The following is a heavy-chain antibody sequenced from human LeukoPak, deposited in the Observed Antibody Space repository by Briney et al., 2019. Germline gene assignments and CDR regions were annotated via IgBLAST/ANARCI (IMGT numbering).Heavy chain of an antibody. D-gene: IGHD6-13*01. V-gene: IGHV3-23*01. CDR3: AKVETAAAATLRGFDY. J-gene: IGHJ4*02. CDR1: GFTFSSYA. Sequence: PGGSLRLSCAASGFTFSSYAMSWVRQAPGKGLEWVSSIGGSGGSTYYADSVKGRFTISRDNSKNTLYLQMNSLRAVDTAVYYCAKVETAAAATLRGFDYWGQGTLVTVSS. CDR2: IGGSGGST.